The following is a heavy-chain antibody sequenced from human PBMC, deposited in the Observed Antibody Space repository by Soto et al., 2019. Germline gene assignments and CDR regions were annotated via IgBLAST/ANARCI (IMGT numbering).Heavy chain of an antibody. CDR1: GFSLRSSGEG. D-gene: IGHD3-22*01. V-gene: IGHV2-5*02. J-gene: IGHJ4*02. Sequence: QITLKESGPTLVKPTQTLTLTCSFSGFSLRSSGEGVGWIRQPPGKALEWLAVIYWDGDKRYSPSLKSRLTITKDTSKNQVILTMTNTDPVDTATYYCAHRREYFHDSGDYYLFDYWGQGTLVTVSS. CDR2: IYWDGDK. CDR3: AHRREYFHDSGDYYLFDY.